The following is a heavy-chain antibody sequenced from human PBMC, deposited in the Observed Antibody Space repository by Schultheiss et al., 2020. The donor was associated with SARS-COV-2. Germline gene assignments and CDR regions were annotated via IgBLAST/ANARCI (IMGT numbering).Heavy chain of an antibody. V-gene: IGHV3-53*04. CDR2: INSDGSST. CDR1: RFISRPYY. D-gene: IGHD2-2*02. CDR3: ARGYCSSTSCYKGGPGYYYYMDV. J-gene: IGHJ6*03. Sequence: GGSLRLSCGASRFISRPYYMTWVRQAPGQGLEWVSRINSDGSSTSYADSVKGRFTISRHNSKNTLYLQMNSLRAEDTAVYYCARGYCSSTSCYKGGPGYYYYMDVWGKGTTVTVSS.